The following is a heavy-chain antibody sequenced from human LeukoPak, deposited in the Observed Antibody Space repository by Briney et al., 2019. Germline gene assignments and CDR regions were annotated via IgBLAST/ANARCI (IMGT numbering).Heavy chain of an antibody. V-gene: IGHV1-2*02. Sequence: ASVKVSCKASGYTFTGYYMHWVRQAPGQGLEWMGSISPTSTGANHAQKFQGRVTMTRDTSISTAYMELSSLRSDDTAVYYCARDLGDYYDSSGYSPLVDYWGQGTLVTVSS. D-gene: IGHD3-22*01. CDR1: GYTFTGYY. CDR2: ISPTSTGA. CDR3: ARDLGDYYDSSGYSPLVDY. J-gene: IGHJ4*02.